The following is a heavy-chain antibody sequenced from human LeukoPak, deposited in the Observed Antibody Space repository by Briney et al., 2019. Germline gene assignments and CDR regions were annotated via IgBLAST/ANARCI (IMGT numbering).Heavy chain of an antibody. CDR2: ISGSGGST. V-gene: IGHV3-23*01. D-gene: IGHD1-26*01. J-gene: IGHJ4*02. CDR3: AKVSWWELARGPHYSDY. Sequence: GGSLRLSCAASGFTFSSYAMSWVRQAPGKGLEWVSAISGSGGSTYYADSVKGRFTISRDNSKNTLYLQMNSLRAEDTAVYYCAKVSWWELARGPHYSDYWGQGTLVTVSS. CDR1: GFTFSSYA.